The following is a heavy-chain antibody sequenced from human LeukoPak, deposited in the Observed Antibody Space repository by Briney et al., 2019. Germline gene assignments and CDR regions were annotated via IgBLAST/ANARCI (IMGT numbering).Heavy chain of an antibody. D-gene: IGHD6-19*01. CDR2: IYYSGST. V-gene: IGHV4-61*08. J-gene: IGHJ6*02. CDR3: ARDRIAVAGTHYYYYGMDV. Sequence: SETLSLTCTVSGGSISSGGYYWSWIRQHPGKGLEWIGYIYYSGSTNYNPSLKSRVTISVDTSKNQFSLKLSSVTAADTAVYYCARDRIAVAGTHYYYYGMDVWGQGTTVTVSS. CDR1: GGSISSGGYY.